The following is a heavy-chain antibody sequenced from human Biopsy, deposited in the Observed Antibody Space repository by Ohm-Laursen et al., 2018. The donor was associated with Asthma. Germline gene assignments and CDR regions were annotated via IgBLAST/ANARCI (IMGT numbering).Heavy chain of an antibody. V-gene: IGHV3-30-3*01. CDR3: SRDTLGYYFDI. CDR1: GAHFGSYN. D-gene: IGHD6-13*01. CDR2: ITFDGSTQ. Sequence: SLRLSCAASGAHFGSYNMHWARQAPGKGLEWVAVITFDGSTQHYGNSVKGRFTISRDNAKNMLFLQMNSLRSDDTAVYYCSRDTLGYYFDIWGPGTQVTVSA. J-gene: IGHJ4*02.